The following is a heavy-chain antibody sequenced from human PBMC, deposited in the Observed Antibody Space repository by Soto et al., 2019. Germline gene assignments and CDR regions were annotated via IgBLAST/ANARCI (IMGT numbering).Heavy chain of an antibody. Sequence: QVPLVQSGAEVKKPGASVRVSCKPSGYTLRNYAIHWVRQATGQSLEWLAWIDPGSGRATYSQKVQGRITVTRDISATTFYMDLTSLTSEDTAAYFCTRDLNGGNPFEYWGQGALVTVSS. D-gene: IGHD2-8*01. CDR3: TRDLNGGNPFEY. V-gene: IGHV1-3*01. J-gene: IGHJ4*02. CDR1: GYTLRNYA. CDR2: IDPGSGRA.